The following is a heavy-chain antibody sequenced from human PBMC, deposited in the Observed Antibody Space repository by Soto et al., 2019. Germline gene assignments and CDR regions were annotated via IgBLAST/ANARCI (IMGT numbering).Heavy chain of an antibody. V-gene: IGHV4-61*01. CDR3: ARDSIPEFPGNWFDP. Sequence: SETLSLTCTVSGGSVSSGSYYWSWIRQPPGKGLEWIGYIYYSGSTNYNPSLKSRVTISVDTSKNQFSLKLSSVTAADTAVYYCARDSIPEFPGNWFDPWGQGTLVTVSS. CDR2: IYYSGST. D-gene: IGHD3-10*01. J-gene: IGHJ5*02. CDR1: GGSVSSGSYY.